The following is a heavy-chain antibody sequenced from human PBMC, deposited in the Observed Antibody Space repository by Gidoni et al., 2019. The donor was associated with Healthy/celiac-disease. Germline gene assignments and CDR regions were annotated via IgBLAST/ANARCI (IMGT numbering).Heavy chain of an antibody. CDR2: IYPGDSDT. J-gene: IGHJ5*02. CDR3: ARLFGFYDSSVGDLGWFDP. CDR1: GYSFTSYW. V-gene: IGHV5-51*01. Sequence: EVQLVQSGAEVKKPGESLKISCKGSGYSFTSYWLGRVRQMPGKGLEWMGIIYPGDSDTRYSPSFQGQVTISADKSISTAYLQWSSLKASDTAMYYCARLFGFYDSSVGDLGWFDPWGQGTLVTVSS. D-gene: IGHD3-22*01.